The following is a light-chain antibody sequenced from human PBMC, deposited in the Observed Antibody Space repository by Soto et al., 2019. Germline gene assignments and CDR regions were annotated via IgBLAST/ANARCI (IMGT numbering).Light chain of an antibody. V-gene: IGKV3-20*01. Sequence: EIVLTQSPGTLSLSPGERATLSCRASQSVSSRYLAWYQQKPGQAPRLLISGASTRATGIPDRFSGSGSGTDFTLTISSLQPDDFATYYCQQYNSYWTFGQGTKV. CDR1: QSVSSRY. J-gene: IGKJ1*01. CDR2: GAS. CDR3: QQYNSYWT.